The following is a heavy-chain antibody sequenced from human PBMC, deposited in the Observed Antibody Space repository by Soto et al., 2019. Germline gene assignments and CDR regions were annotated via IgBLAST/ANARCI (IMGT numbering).Heavy chain of an antibody. CDR3: ARDAGYCSGGSCTNWFDP. CDR1: GFSITTGGYY. V-gene: IGHV4-61*08. J-gene: IGHJ5*02. Sequence: PSETLSLTCTVSGFSITTGGYYWSWIRQSPGKGLQWIGYIHHSGNTNYNPSSASLKSRVTISVDTSKNQFSLKLTSVTAADTAVYYCARDAGYCSGGSCTNWFDPWGQGILVT. D-gene: IGHD2-15*01. CDR2: IHHSGNT.